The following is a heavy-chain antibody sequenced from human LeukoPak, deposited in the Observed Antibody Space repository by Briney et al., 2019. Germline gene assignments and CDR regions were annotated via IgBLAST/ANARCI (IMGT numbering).Heavy chain of an antibody. D-gene: IGHD3-16*01. CDR2: MNPNSGNT. CDR3: ARGGEHTPAFDY. CDR1: GYTFTSYD. J-gene: IGHJ4*02. V-gene: IGHV1-8*01. Sequence: ASVKVSCKASGYTFTSYDINWVRQATGQGLEWMGWMNPNSGNTGYAQKFQGRVTMTRNTSISTAYMELSSLRSEDTAVYYCARGGEHTPAFDYWGQGTLVTVSS.